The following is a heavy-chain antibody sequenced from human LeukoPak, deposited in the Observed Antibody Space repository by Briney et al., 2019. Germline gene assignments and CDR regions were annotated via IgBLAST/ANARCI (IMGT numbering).Heavy chain of an antibody. V-gene: IGHV3-30-3*01. CDR1: GFTFSSYA. Sequence: GGSLRLSCAASGFTFSSYAMHWVRQAPGKGLEWVAVISYDGSNKYYADSVKGRFTISRDNSKNTLYLQMNSLRAEDTAVYYCARIVVVIRGGGDYFDYWSQGTLVTVSS. J-gene: IGHJ4*02. CDR3: ARIVVVIRGGGDYFDY. CDR2: ISYDGSNK. D-gene: IGHD3-22*01.